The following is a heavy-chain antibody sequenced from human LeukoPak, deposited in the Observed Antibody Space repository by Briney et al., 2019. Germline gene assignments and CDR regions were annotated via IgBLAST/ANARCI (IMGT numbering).Heavy chain of an antibody. Sequence: SETLSLTCTFSGTSISSHYWSWIRQPPGKGMEWLGYIYSGGSTNYNPSLKSRVTMSVDTSRNQFSLTLTSVTAADTALYFCATRPGGSTWYGVFDYWSPGTLVTVS. CDR2: IYSGGST. CDR3: ATRPGGSTWYGVFDY. V-gene: IGHV4-59*11. CDR1: GTSISSHY. D-gene: IGHD6-13*01. J-gene: IGHJ4*02.